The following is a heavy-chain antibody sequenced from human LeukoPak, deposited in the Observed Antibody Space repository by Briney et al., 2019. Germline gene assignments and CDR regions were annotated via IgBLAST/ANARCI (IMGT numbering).Heavy chain of an antibody. J-gene: IGHJ4*02. CDR1: GFTFSNYG. CDR3: ARETESVFYYDSSGLIDY. V-gene: IGHV3-48*01. D-gene: IGHD3-22*01. Sequence: GGSLRLSCAASGFTFSNYGMNWVRQAPGKGLEWVSYISSSSSNVAYADSVKGRFTISRDNSKNTLYLQMNSLRAEDTAVYYCARETESVFYYDSSGLIDYWGQGTLVTVSS. CDR2: ISSSSSNV.